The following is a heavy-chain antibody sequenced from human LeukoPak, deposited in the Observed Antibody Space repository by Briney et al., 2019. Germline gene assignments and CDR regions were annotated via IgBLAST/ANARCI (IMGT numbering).Heavy chain of an antibody. CDR1: GXTFSWYW. CDR3: ASSSGGFNWFDP. Sequence: PGGSLRLSCAASGXTFSWYWVHWLRQAPGKGLVWVSRINSDGSSTNYADSVKGRFTISRDNAKNTLYLQMNSLRVEDTAVYYCASSSGGFNWFDPWGQGTLVTVSS. CDR2: INSDGSST. J-gene: IGHJ5*02. D-gene: IGHD3-22*01. V-gene: IGHV3-74*01.